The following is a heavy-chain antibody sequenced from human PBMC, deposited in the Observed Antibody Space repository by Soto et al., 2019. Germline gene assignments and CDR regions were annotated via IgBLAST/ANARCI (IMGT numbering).Heavy chain of an antibody. V-gene: IGHV4-4*02. CDR3: ARDQNGSGNYYTRYFDY. CDR2: IYHSGST. D-gene: IGHD3-10*01. J-gene: IGHJ4*02. Sequence: TETLSLTCAVSGGSINSRYWWSWVRQSPGKGLEWIGEIYHSGSTNYNPSLKSRVTISVDKSKNQFSLNLSSVTAADTAVYYCARDQNGSGNYYTRYFDYWGQGTLVTVSS. CDR1: GGSINSRYW.